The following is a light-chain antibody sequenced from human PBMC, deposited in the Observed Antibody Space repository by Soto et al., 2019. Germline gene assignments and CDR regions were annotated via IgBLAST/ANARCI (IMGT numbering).Light chain of an antibody. Sequence: DIQMTQSPSTLSASVVDRVTITCLASQSISSWLAWYQQKPGKAPNLLIYKASSLEGGVPSRFSGSGSGTEFTLTISSLQPDDFATYYCQQYNSYSPTFGQGTKVDIK. CDR2: KAS. CDR3: QQYNSYSPT. CDR1: QSISSW. V-gene: IGKV1-5*03. J-gene: IGKJ1*01.